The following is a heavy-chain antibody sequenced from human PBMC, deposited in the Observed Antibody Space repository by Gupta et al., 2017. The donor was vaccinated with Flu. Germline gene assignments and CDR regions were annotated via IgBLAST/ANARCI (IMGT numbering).Heavy chain of an antibody. D-gene: IGHD4-17*01. V-gene: IGHV3-13*01. CDR3: VRGLGAYYTAWGDFDY. Sequence: ASGKGLEWVSAIGTAGDTVYPGSVKGRCSISRENAKRSLYLQMNSLTAGDTAVYYCVRGLGAYYTAWGDFDYWGPGTLVTGSS. J-gene: IGHJ4*02. CDR2: IGTAGDT.